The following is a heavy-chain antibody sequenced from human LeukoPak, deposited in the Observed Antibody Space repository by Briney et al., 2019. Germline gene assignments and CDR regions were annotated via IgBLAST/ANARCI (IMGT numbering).Heavy chain of an antibody. Sequence: ASVNVSYKASGYPFNAYYMHWVPQAPGQGREWMGWITPNSGGTNYAQKFQARVTLTRDTSISTAYMELSSLRSDDTAVYFCARETGLSGTYSDAFDIWGQGTMVTVSS. V-gene: IGHV1-2*02. D-gene: IGHD3-3*01. CDR2: ITPNSGGT. J-gene: IGHJ3*02. CDR1: GYPFNAYY. CDR3: ARETGLSGTYSDAFDI.